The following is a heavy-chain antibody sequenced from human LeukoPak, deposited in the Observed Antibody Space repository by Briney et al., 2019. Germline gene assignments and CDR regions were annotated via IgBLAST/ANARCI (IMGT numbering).Heavy chain of an antibody. D-gene: IGHD2-15*01. Sequence: PGGSLRLSCAASGFTFSIYSMNWVRQAPGKGLEWVSYISSSSGTIYYADSVKGRFTISRDNAKNSLYLQMSSLRAEDTAVYYCARPYCSGGSCYSSTPGPAHWGQGTLVTVSS. CDR2: ISSSSGTI. CDR3: ARPYCSGGSCYSSTPGPAH. V-gene: IGHV3-48*01. J-gene: IGHJ4*02. CDR1: GFTFSIYS.